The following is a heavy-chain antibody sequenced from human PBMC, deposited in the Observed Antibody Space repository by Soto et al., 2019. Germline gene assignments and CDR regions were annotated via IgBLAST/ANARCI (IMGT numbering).Heavy chain of an antibody. D-gene: IGHD6-19*01. Sequence: SETLSLTCTVSGGSISSYYWSWIRRPPGRGLEWIGYIYYSGSTNLNPSLKSRVTISVDTSKNQLSLKLSSVTAADTAVYYCARRSVGAFDFDYWGQGTLVTVSS. CDR1: GGSISSYY. CDR2: IYYSGST. J-gene: IGHJ4*02. CDR3: ARRSVGAFDFDY. V-gene: IGHV4-59*01.